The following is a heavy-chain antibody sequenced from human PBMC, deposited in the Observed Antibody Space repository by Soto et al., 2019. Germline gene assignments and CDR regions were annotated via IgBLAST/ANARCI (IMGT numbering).Heavy chain of an antibody. Sequence: QVQLVQSGAEVKKPGASVKVSCKASGYTFTSYDINWVRQATGQGLEWMGWMNPNSGNTGYAQKFRGRVTMTMTHSISTAYMEMSSLRSADTAVYYCARESTGTTSMDVWGQGTTVTVSS. J-gene: IGHJ6*02. D-gene: IGHD1-1*01. CDR1: GYTFTSYD. V-gene: IGHV1-8*01. CDR2: MNPNSGNT. CDR3: ARESTGTTSMDV.